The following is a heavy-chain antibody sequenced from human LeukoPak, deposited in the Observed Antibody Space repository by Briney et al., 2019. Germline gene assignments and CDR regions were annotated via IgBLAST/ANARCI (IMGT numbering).Heavy chain of an antibody. CDR3: ARVRVVRGVIAIVFDY. D-gene: IGHD3-10*01. Sequence: ASVKVSCKASGYTFTGYYMHWVRQAPGQGLEWMGWINPNSGGTNYAQKFQGRVTMTRDTSISTAYMELSRLRSDDTAVYYCARVRVVRGVIAIVFDYWGQGTLVTVSS. V-gene: IGHV1-2*02. CDR1: GYTFTGYY. CDR2: INPNSGGT. J-gene: IGHJ4*02.